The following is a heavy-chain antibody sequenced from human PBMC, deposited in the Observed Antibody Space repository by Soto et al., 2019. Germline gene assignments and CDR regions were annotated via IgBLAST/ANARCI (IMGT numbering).Heavy chain of an antibody. CDR3: ARQWELLHLDWYFDL. J-gene: IGHJ2*01. D-gene: IGHD1-26*01. CDR1: GGTFSSYA. CDR2: IIPIFGTA. Sequence: QVQLVQSGAEVKKPGSSVKVSCEASGGTFSSYAISWVRQAPGQGLEWMGGIIPIFGTANYAQKFQGRVTITADESTSTAYMELSSLRSEDTAVYYCARQWELLHLDWYFDLWGRGTLVTVSS. V-gene: IGHV1-69*01.